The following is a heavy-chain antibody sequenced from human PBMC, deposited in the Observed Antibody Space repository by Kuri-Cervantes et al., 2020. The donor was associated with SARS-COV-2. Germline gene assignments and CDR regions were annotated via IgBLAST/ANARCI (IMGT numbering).Heavy chain of an antibody. CDR3: AGDVTSSSSVVYYYYMDV. CDR1: GGTFSSYA. Sequence: SVKVSCKASGGTFSSYAISWVRQAPGQGLEWMGGIIPIFGTANYAQKFQGRVTITADKSTTTAYMELSSLRSEDTAVYYCAGDVTSSSSVVYYYYMDVWGKGTTGTVSS. D-gene: IGHD6-6*01. V-gene: IGHV1-69*06. J-gene: IGHJ6*03. CDR2: IIPIFGTA.